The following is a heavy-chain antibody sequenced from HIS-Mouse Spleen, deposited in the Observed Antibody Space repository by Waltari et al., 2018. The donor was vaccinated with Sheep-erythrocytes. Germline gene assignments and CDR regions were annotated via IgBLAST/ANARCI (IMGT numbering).Heavy chain of an antibody. Sequence: EVQLLASGGGLVQPGGSLRPSCSASGFTFSRYARSGVRQVPGKGLEWVSAISGSGGSTYYADSVKGRFTISRDNSKNTLYLQMNSLRAEDTAVYYCALGTGVGSAFDIWGQGTMVTVSS. CDR2: ISGSGGST. CDR1: GFTFSRYA. V-gene: IGHV3-23*01. D-gene: IGHD1-26*01. CDR3: ALGTGVGSAFDI. J-gene: IGHJ3*02.